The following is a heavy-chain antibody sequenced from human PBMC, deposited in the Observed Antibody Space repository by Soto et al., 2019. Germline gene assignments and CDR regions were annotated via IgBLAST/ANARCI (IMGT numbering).Heavy chain of an antibody. CDR1: GFTVSNAW. J-gene: IGHJ4*02. CDR2: IKSKTDGGTT. D-gene: IGHD5-18*01. CDR3: TRYSYGASEY. V-gene: IGHV3-15*01. Sequence: EVQLVESGGGLVKPGGSLRLSCAASGFTVSNAWMSWVRQAPGKGLEWVGRIKSKTDGGTTEYDAPVKGRFTISRDDSKQTLYLQMNSLKTEDTAVYYCTRYSYGASEYWGQGTLVTVSS.